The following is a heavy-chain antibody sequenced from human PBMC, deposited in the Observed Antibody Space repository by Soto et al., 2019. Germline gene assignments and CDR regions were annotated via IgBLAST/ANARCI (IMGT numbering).Heavy chain of an antibody. CDR3: ARATGGLYYFDH. D-gene: IGHD4-17*01. V-gene: IGHV3-21*06. Sequence: GGSLRLSCAACGFSFSIQAMNWVRQAPGKGPEWVARIASSISYIYYADSVKGRFTISRDNAQNLVYLQMDSLGAEDTAVYYCARATGGLYYFDHWGQGTQVTVSS. CDR1: GFSFSIQA. CDR2: IASSISYI. J-gene: IGHJ4*02.